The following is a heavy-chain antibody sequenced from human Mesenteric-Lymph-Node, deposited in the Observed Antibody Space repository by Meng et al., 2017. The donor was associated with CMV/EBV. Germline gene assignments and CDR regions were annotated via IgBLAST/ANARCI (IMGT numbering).Heavy chain of an antibody. Sequence: GESLKISCVASGLTFSNYVMHWVRQAPGKGLEWVAVIAYDGSNKYYGDSVKGRFTISRDNAKNSLYLQMNSLRAEDTAVYYCARVIAARPGYYYYGMDVWGQGTTVTVSS. CDR1: GLTFSNYV. CDR3: ARVIAARPGYYYYGMDV. J-gene: IGHJ6*02. CDR2: IAYDGSNK. V-gene: IGHV3-30-3*01. D-gene: IGHD6-6*01.